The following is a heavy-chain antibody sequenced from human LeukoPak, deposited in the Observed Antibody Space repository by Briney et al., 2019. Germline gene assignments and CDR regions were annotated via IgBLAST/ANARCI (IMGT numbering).Heavy chain of an antibody. Sequence: GGSLRLSCAASEFSFNTYTMNWVRQAPGKGLEWVASISNIGNHIYYADSVKGRFTISRDNAKNSLYLQMNSLRAEDTAVYYCARDFYDTSGYYYDYWGQGTLVTVSS. V-gene: IGHV3-21*01. CDR3: ARDFYDTSGYYYDY. CDR2: ISNIGNHI. CDR1: EFSFNTYT. D-gene: IGHD3-22*01. J-gene: IGHJ4*02.